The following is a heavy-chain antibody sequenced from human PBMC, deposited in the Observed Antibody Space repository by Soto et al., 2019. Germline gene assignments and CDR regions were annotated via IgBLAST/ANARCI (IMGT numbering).Heavy chain of an antibody. Sequence: GGSLRLSCAASGFIFGSCAMNWVRQAPGKGLEWVSGIIGGGGTTHYADSVKGRFTISRDNSKNMVYLQMNSLRAEDTAIYFCSKARYYYFSSGYVDFWGQGTLVTVSS. D-gene: IGHD3-3*01. CDR2: IIGGGGTT. J-gene: IGHJ4*02. CDR1: GFIFGSCA. CDR3: SKARYYYFSSGYVDF. V-gene: IGHV3-23*01.